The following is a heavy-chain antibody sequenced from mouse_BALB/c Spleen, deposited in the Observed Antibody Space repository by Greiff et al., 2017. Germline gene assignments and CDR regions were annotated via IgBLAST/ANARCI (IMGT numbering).Heavy chain of an antibody. J-gene: IGHJ4*01. CDR1: GYTFSSYW. Sequence: QVQLQQSGAELMKPGASVKISCKATGYTFSSYWIEWVKQRPGHGLEWIGEILPGSGSTNYNEKFKGKATFTADTSSNTAYMQLSSLTSEDSAVYYCARHGNYAYAMDYWGQGTSVTVSS. D-gene: IGHD2-1*01. CDR3: ARHGNYAYAMDY. V-gene: IGHV1-9*01. CDR2: ILPGSGST.